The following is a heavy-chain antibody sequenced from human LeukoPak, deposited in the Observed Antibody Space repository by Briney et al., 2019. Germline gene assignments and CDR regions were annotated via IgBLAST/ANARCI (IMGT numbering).Heavy chain of an antibody. J-gene: IGHJ3*02. Sequence: GESLRISCQGSGYSFTNYWIGWVRQMPEKGLEWMGLIYPGDSDTRYSPSFQGQVTISADKSISTAYLQWSSLKASDTAIYYCARRGPSNPDALDIWGQGTVVTVSS. V-gene: IGHV5-51*01. D-gene: IGHD4-11*01. CDR2: IYPGDSDT. CDR3: ARRGPSNPDALDI. CDR1: GYSFTNYW.